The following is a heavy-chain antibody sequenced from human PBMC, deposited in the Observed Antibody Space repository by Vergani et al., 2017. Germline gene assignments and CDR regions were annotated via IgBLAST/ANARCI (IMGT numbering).Heavy chain of an antibody. D-gene: IGHD2-15*01. J-gene: IGHJ4*02. Sequence: QITLKESGPTLVKPTQTLTLTCTFSGFSLTTRGVAVGWLRQPPGKALEWLSIVFWGDDKRYSSSLRNRVTITRDTSSNQVVLTMTNIDPVDTATYYCTHRPDCSVGHCFDDYWDQGTLVTFSS. CDR3: THRPDCSVGHCFDDY. CDR2: VFWGDDK. CDR1: GFSLTTRGVA. V-gene: IGHV2-5*02.